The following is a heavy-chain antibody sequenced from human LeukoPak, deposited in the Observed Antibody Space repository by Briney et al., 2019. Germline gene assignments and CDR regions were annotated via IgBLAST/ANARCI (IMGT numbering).Heavy chain of an antibody. J-gene: IGHJ4*02. D-gene: IGHD5-12*01. CDR2: IYYSGSTNT. CDR1: GVSISAYY. V-gene: IGHV4-59*08. CDR3: ARIRGGSGYDDY. Sequence: SETLSLTCTVSGVSISAYYWSWIRQPPGKGLEWIGHIYYSGSTNTNYNPSLKSRVTISVDTSKNQFSLKLSSVTAADTAVYYCARIRGGSGYDDYWGQGTLVTVSS.